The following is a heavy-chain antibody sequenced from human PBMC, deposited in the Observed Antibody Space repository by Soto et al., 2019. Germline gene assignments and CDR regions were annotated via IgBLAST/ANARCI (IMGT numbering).Heavy chain of an antibody. V-gene: IGHV3-23*01. D-gene: IGHD2-2*02. CDR1: LFSFSRYP. CDR2: ISGSGGST. J-gene: IGHJ5*02. Sequence: QPEGSERLSCAASLFSFSRYPMCCVRQAPKKELEWVSAISGSGGSTYYADSEKGRFTISRDNSKNTLYLHMNSLTAEDTAVYYCTEEIPNWIDPCSQRTPVTVSS. CDR3: TEEIPNWIDP.